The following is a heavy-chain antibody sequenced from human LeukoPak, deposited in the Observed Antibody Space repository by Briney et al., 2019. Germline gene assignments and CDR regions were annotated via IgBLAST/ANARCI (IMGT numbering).Heavy chain of an antibody. Sequence: GGSLRLSCAASGFTFSSYGMHWVRQAPGKGLEWVAVIWYDGSNKYYADSVKGRFTISRDNSKNTLYLQMNSLRDDDMAVYYCVRGVGVSRFNYLDSWGQGTLVIVSS. J-gene: IGHJ4*02. V-gene: IGHV3-33*01. CDR2: IWYDGSNK. D-gene: IGHD6-13*01. CDR3: VRGVGVSRFNYLDS. CDR1: GFTFSSYG.